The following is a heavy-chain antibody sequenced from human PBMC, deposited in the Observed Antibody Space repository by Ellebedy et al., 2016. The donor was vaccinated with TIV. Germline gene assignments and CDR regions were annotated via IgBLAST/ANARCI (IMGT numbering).Heavy chain of an antibody. Sequence: ASVKVSCKASGYTFTGNYVHWIRQAPGQGLEWMGWIIPNSGDSKFTQKFQGRVTMTRDASISTAYMELSGLTSDDTAVYFCARGGGSVTYYSFDHWGQGTLVTVSS. CDR3: ARGGGSVTYYSFDH. D-gene: IGHD3-10*01. J-gene: IGHJ4*02. CDR2: IIPNSGDS. CDR1: GYTFTGNY. V-gene: IGHV1-2*02.